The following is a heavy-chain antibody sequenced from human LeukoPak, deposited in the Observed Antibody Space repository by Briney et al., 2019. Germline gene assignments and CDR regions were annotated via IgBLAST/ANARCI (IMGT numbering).Heavy chain of an antibody. V-gene: IGHV3-30*02. D-gene: IGHD4-11*01. Sequence: AGGSLRLSCAASGFTFSSYGMHWVRQAPGKGLEWVAFIRYDGSNKYYADSVKGRFTISRDNSENTLYLQMNSLRAEDTAVYYCARLYDDYTNGHFDSWGQGTLVTVSS. CDR2: IRYDGSNK. J-gene: IGHJ4*02. CDR3: ARLYDDYTNGHFDS. CDR1: GFTFSSYG.